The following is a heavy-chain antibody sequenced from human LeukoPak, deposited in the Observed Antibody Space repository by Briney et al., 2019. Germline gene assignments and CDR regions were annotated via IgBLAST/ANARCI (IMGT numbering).Heavy chain of an antibody. V-gene: IGHV3-72*01. Sequence: PGGSLRLSCAASGFTFSDHYMDWVRQAPGKGLEWVGRTRNKANGYTTEYAASVKGRFTISRDDSKNSLYLQMNSLKTEDTAVYYCARVVPTYSYGYVGDLNWFDPWGQGTLVTVSS. CDR3: ARVVPTYSYGYVGDLNWFDP. CDR1: GFTFSDHY. CDR2: TRNKANGYTT. J-gene: IGHJ5*02. D-gene: IGHD5-18*01.